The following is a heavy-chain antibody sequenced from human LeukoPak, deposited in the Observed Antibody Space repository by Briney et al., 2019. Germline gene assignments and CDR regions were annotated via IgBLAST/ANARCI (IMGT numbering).Heavy chain of an antibody. CDR1: GYTXTTYY. CDR2: IDPSGGST. V-gene: IGHV1-46*01. J-gene: IGHJ3*02. CDR3: ARLSQQTFDI. Sequence: ASVKVSCKASGYTXTTYYIHWVRQAPGQGLEWMGIIDPSGGSTSYAHKFQGRVSMTRDTSTSTVYMELSSLRSDDTAVYYCARLSQQTFDIWGQGTLVTVSS.